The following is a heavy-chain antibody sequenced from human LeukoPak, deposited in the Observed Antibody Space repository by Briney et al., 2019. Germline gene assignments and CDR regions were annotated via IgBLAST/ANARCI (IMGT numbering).Heavy chain of an antibody. CDR3: ARDPPGSGSYYDY. CDR1: GGSLSSYY. Sequence: SETLSLTCTVSGGSLSSYYWGWIRQPPGKGLECIGYIYYSGSTNYNPSLKSRVTISVDTSKNQFSLKLNSVTAADTAVYYCARDPPGSGSYYDYWGQGTLVTVSS. D-gene: IGHD3-10*01. CDR2: IYYSGST. J-gene: IGHJ4*02. V-gene: IGHV4-59*13.